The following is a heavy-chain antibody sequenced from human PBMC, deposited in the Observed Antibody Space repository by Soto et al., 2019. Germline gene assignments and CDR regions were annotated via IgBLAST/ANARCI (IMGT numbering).Heavy chain of an antibody. CDR2: ISGSGGSK. V-gene: IGHV3-23*01. CDR1: GFTFSSYA. CDR3: AKSSLFSVAGELDY. D-gene: IGHD6-19*01. Sequence: EVQLLESGGGLVQPGGSLRLSCAASGFTFSSYAMSWVRQAPGKGLEWVSAISGSGGSKYNADSVKGRFTISRDNSKNTLYLQMNSLRAEDTAVYYCAKSSLFSVAGELDYWGQGTLVTVSS. J-gene: IGHJ4*02.